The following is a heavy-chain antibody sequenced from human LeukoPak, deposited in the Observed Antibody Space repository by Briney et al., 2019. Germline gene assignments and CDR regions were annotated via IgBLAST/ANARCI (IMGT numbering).Heavy chain of an antibody. CDR3: ARVAAAMVRGPNREVDY. J-gene: IGHJ4*02. CDR1: GGSISSGGYY. Sequence: PSETLSLTCTVSGGSISSGGYYWSWVRQHPGKGLEWIGYIYYSGSTYYNPSLKSRVTISVDTSKNQFSLKLSPVTAADTAVYYCARVAAAMVRGPNREVDYWGQGTLVTVSS. V-gene: IGHV4-31*03. D-gene: IGHD3-10*01. CDR2: IYYSGST.